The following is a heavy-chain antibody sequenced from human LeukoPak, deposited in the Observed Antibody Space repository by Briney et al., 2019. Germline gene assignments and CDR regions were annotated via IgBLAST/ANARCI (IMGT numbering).Heavy chain of an antibody. V-gene: IGHV3-48*03. CDR2: ISDSGTTV. CDR1: GFTFSNYE. Sequence: GGSLRLSCAASGFTFSNYEMNWVRQAPGKGLEWVSYISDSGTTVYYGDSVKGRFTISRDNAKKSLYLQMNSLRAEDTAVYYCAKLVTTVVIGRDYWGQGTLVTVSS. J-gene: IGHJ4*02. CDR3: AKLVTTVVIGRDY. D-gene: IGHD4-23*01.